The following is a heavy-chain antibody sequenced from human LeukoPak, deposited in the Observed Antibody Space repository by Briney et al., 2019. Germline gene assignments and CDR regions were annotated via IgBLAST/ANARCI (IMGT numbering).Heavy chain of an antibody. CDR3: ARDSGVTSPFGY. J-gene: IGHJ4*02. Sequence: SETLSLTCTVSGGSISSGSYYWSWIRQPAGKGLEWIGRIYTSGSTNYNPSLKSRVTISVDTSKNQFSLKLSSVTAADTAVYYCARDSGVTSPFGYWGQGTLVTVSS. D-gene: IGHD4-17*01. CDR1: GGSISSGSYY. V-gene: IGHV4-61*02. CDR2: IYTSGST.